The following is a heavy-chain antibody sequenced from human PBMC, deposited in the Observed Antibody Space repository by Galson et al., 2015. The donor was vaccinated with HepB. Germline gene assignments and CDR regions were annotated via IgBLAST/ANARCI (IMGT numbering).Heavy chain of an antibody. V-gene: IGHV1-24*01. CDR2: FDPEEGET. D-gene: IGHD5-18*01. Sequence: SVKVSCKVSGYIFTELSMHWVRQAPGKGLEWMGGFDPEEGETIYAQKFQGRVTMTEDTSTDTAYMELSSLRSEDTAVYYCATGLMGGSYGGDYWGQGTLVTVSS. J-gene: IGHJ4*02. CDR1: GYIFTELS. CDR3: ATGLMGGSYGGDY.